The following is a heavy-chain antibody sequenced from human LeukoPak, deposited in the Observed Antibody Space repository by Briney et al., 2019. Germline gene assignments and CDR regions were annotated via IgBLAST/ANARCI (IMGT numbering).Heavy chain of an antibody. CDR3: ARGPGFGELLYFDY. V-gene: IGHV4-39*07. J-gene: IGHJ4*02. Sequence: SETLSLTCTVSGGSISSSSYYWGWIRQPPGKGLEWIGSIYYSGSTYYNPSLKSRVTISVDTSKNQFSLKLSSVTAADTAVYYCARGPGFGELLYFDYWGQGTLVTVSS. CDR1: GGSISSSSYY. CDR2: IYYSGST. D-gene: IGHD3-10*01.